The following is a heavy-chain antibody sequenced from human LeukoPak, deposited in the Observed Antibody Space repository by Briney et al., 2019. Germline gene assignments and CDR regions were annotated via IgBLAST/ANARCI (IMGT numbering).Heavy chain of an antibody. Sequence: ASVKVSCKASGGTFSSYAISWVRQAPGQGREWMGRIIPILGIANYAQKFQGRVTITADKSPSTAYMELSSLRSEDTAVYYCASQSGYCGGDCSFGTDYWGQGTLVTVSS. J-gene: IGHJ4*02. CDR3: ASQSGYCGGDCSFGTDY. CDR1: GGTFSSYA. D-gene: IGHD2-21*02. CDR2: IIPILGIA. V-gene: IGHV1-69*04.